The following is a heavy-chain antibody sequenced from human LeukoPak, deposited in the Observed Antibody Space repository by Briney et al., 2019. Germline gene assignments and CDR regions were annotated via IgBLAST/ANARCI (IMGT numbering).Heavy chain of an antibody. CDR3: ARGNYMDV. CDR1: GYTFTGYY. V-gene: IGHV1-2*02. CDR2: INPNSGDT. J-gene: IGHJ6*03. Sequence: ASVKVSCKASGYTFTGYYMYWVRQAPGQGLEWMGWINPNSGDTNYTPEFQGRVTMTRDTSISTAYMELSRLRSDDTAVYYCARGNYMDVWGKGTTVTVSS.